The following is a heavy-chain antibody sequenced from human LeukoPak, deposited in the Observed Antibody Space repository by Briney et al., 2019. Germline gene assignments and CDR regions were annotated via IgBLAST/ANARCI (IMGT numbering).Heavy chain of an antibody. CDR1: VGSITSSY. CDR3: ARDPLSTNDFYT. Sequence: SETLSLTCTVPVGSITSSYWNWSRQSPGEGLGLFVYIKYSESTNYNRSLNCRVPISVDTSKSQCSLTLSSVTAADTAVYFCARDPLSTNDFYTWGQGTMVTVSS. D-gene: IGHD1-1*01. V-gene: IGHV4-59*01. J-gene: IGHJ3*02. CDR2: IKYSEST.